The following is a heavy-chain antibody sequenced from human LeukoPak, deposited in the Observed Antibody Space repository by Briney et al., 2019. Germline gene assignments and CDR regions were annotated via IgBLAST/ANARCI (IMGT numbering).Heavy chain of an antibody. Sequence: PGGSLRLSCAASGFTFSTYNMNWVRQAPGRGPGWVSSISTSSNYIYYADSVKGRFTISRDNAKNSLYLQMNSLRVEDTDVYYCARDVGAAAPDAFDIWGQGTMVTVSS. CDR3: ARDVGAAAPDAFDI. CDR1: GFTFSTYN. D-gene: IGHD1-26*01. V-gene: IGHV3-21*01. J-gene: IGHJ3*02. CDR2: ISTSSNYI.